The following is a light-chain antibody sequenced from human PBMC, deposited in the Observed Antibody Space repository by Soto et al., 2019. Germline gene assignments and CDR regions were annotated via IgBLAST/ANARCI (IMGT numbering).Light chain of an antibody. CDR2: DDN. V-gene: IGLV2-11*01. J-gene: IGLJ1*01. Sequence: QSVLTQPRSVSGSPGQSVAISCTGTSSDVGGYNSVSWYQQHPGKAPKLIIYDDNKWPSGDPDRFSGSKSGKTASLTISGLQAEDEVDYYCGSFAGRLYVFGSGTKVTVL. CDR1: SSDVGGYNS. CDR3: GSFAGRLYV.